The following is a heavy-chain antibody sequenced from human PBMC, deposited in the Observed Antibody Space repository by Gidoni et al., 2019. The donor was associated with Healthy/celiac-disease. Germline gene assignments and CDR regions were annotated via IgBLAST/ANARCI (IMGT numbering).Heavy chain of an antibody. J-gene: IGHJ3*02. CDR1: GGSISSYY. D-gene: IGHD3-22*01. V-gene: IGHV4-59*01. CDR3: ARDRIVDAFDI. CDR2: IYYSGST. Sequence: QVQLQESGPGLVKPSATLSLTCTVSGGSISSYYWSWIRQPPGKGLEWIGYIYYSGSTNYNPSLKSRVTISVDTSKNQFSLKLSSVTAADTAVYYCARDRIVDAFDIWGQGTMVTVSS.